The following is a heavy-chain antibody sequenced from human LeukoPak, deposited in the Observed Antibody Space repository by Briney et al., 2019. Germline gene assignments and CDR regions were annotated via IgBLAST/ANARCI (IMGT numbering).Heavy chain of an antibody. CDR1: GFTFSSYD. Sequence: GGSLRLSCAASGFTFSSYDMTWVRQAPGKGREWVSSISSGGYTIYYADSVKGRFTISRDNAKNSLFLQMDSLRAEDTAVYYCARVRGYSGYVLGYWLDPWGQGTLVTVSS. J-gene: IGHJ5*02. D-gene: IGHD5-12*01. CDR3: ARVRGYSGYVLGYWLDP. CDR2: ISSGGYTI. V-gene: IGHV3-48*03.